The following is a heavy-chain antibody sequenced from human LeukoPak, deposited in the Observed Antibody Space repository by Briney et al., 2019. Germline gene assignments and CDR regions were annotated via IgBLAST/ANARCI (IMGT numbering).Heavy chain of an antibody. D-gene: IGHD4-17*01. J-gene: IGHJ4*02. CDR1: GGSISSYY. V-gene: IGHV4-4*07. CDR3: ARDPKGYGEADY. Sequence: SETLSLTCTVSGGSISSYYWSWIRQPAGKGLEWIGRIYTSGSNYNPSLKSRVTISVDTSKNQFSLKLNSVTAADTAVYYCARDPKGYGEADYWGQGNLVTVSS. CDR2: IYTSGS.